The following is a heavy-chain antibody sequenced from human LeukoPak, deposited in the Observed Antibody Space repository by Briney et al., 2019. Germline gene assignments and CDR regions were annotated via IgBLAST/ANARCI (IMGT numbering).Heavy chain of an antibody. CDR2: ISSNGGST. V-gene: IGHV3-64D*09. Sequence: QPGGSLRLSCSASGFTFSSYAMQWVRQAPGKGLEYVSAISSNGGSTYYADSVKGRFTISRDNSKNTLYLQMSSLRAEDTAVYYCVKFAVNYYDSSDQYDAFDIWGQGTMVTVSS. J-gene: IGHJ3*02. CDR1: GFTFSSYA. D-gene: IGHD3-22*01. CDR3: VKFAVNYYDSSDQYDAFDI.